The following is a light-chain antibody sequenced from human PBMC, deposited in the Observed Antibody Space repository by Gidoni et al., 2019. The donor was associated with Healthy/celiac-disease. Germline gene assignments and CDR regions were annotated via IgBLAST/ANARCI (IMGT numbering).Light chain of an antibody. CDR2: LGS. Sequence: DSVMTQSPLSLPVTPGEPASLSCRSSQSLLHSNGYKYLDWYLQTPGQSLQLLIYLGSNRASGVPDRFSGSGSGTDFTLTISRVEAEDVGVYYCMQALQTPCTFGQGTKLEIK. V-gene: IGKV2-28*01. J-gene: IGKJ2*02. CDR1: QSLLHSNGYKY. CDR3: MQALQTPCT.